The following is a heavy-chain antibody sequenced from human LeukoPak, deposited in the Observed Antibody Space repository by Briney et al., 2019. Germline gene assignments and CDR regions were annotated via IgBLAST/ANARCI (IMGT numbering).Heavy chain of an antibody. Sequence: GGSLRLSCAASGFTFSSYGMQWVRLAPGKELDRVAGISYDVSNKYYADSVKGRLTISRDNSNNALYLQMNSLRHEESAVYYCAKGEGGEQWLVLPYWSQGTLVTVSS. CDR1: GFTFSSYG. J-gene: IGHJ4*02. D-gene: IGHD6-19*01. V-gene: IGHV3-30*18. CDR2: ISYDVSNK. CDR3: AKGEGGEQWLVLPY.